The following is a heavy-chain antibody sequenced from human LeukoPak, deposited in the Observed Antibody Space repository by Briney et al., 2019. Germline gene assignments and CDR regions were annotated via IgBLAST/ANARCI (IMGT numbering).Heavy chain of an antibody. CDR1: GGSISSYY. J-gene: IGHJ6*03. CDR2: IYTSGST. D-gene: IGHD6-19*01. Sequence: SETLSLTCTVSGGSISSYYWSWIRQPAGKGLEWIGRIYTSGSTNYNPSLKSRVTMPVDTSKNQFSLKLSSVTAADPAVYYCARARIAVAGIDYYYFYMDVWGKGTTVTVSS. CDR3: ARARIAVAGIDYYYFYMDV. V-gene: IGHV4-4*07.